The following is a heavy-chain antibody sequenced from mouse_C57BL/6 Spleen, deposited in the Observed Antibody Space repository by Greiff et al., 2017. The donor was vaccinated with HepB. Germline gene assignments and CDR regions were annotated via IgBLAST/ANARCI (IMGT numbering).Heavy chain of an antibody. CDR3: ARRGFTTVVPYWYFDV. D-gene: IGHD1-1*01. CDR2: INPYNGDT. CDR1: GYSFTGYF. Sequence: EVQLQQSGPELVKPGDSVKISCKASGYSFTGYFMNWVMQSHGKSLEWIGRINPYNGDTFYNQKFKGKATLTVDKSSSTAHMELRSLTSEDSAVYYCARRGFTTVVPYWYFDVRGTGTTVTVSS. J-gene: IGHJ1*03. V-gene: IGHV1-20*01.